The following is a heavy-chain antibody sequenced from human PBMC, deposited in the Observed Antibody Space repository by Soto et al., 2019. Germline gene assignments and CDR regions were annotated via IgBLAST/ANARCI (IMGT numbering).Heavy chain of an antibody. J-gene: IGHJ6*02. D-gene: IGHD2-21*02. CDR2: IYYSGST. Sequence: SETLSLTCTVSGGSISGDYWSWIRQPPGKGLEWIGYIYYSGSTSYNPSLKSRLTISVDTSKNQFSLKLNSVTAADTAVYYCARDLWGYCGTDCYPLDVWGQGTTVTV. CDR1: GGSISGDY. V-gene: IGHV4-59*01. CDR3: ARDLWGYCGTDCYPLDV.